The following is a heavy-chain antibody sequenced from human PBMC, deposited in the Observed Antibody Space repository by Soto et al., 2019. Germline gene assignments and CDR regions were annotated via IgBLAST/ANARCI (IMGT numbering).Heavy chain of an antibody. CDR1: GGSFSGYY. CDR2: INHSGST. Sequence: QVQLQQWGAGLLKPSETLSLTCAVYGGSFSGYYWSWIRQPPGKGLEWMGEINHSGSTNYNPSLKSRVTISVDTSKNQFSLKLSSVTAAHTAVYYCARAVNVAYFDYWGQGTLVTVSS. D-gene: IGHD5-12*01. V-gene: IGHV4-34*01. J-gene: IGHJ4*02. CDR3: ARAVNVAYFDY.